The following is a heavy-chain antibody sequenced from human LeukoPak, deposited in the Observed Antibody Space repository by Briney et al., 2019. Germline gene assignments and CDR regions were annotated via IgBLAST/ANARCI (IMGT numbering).Heavy chain of an antibody. CDR2: ISGSSSTI. D-gene: IGHD3-22*01. Sequence: GGSLRLSCAASGFSFSSYSMNWVRHALGKGLEWVSYISGSSSTIYYADSVKGRFTISRDNAKNSLYLQMNSLRDEDTAVYYCAREVHYYDSSGYPDSWGQGTLVTVSS. CDR1: GFSFSSYS. J-gene: IGHJ5*01. CDR3: AREVHYYDSSGYPDS. V-gene: IGHV3-48*02.